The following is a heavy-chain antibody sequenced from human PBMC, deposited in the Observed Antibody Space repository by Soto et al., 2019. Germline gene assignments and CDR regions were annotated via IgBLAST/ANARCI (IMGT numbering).Heavy chain of an antibody. V-gene: IGHV1-46*01. Sequence: SVNVCCTASLYTLISYYMHLLLHSPGQGLQWMGIINPSGSITTYAQKFQGRVTMTRDTSTSTVYMELSSLTSDDTAVYYCASPIGGSYNAFDIWGQGTMVTVSS. CDR2: INPSGSIT. CDR1: LYTLISYY. CDR3: ASPIGGSYNAFDI. J-gene: IGHJ3*02. D-gene: IGHD1-26*01.